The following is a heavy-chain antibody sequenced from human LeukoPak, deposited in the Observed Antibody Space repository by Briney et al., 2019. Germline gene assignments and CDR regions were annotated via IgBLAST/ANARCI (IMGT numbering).Heavy chain of an antibody. V-gene: IGHV3-20*04. CDR1: GFTFDDYG. J-gene: IGHJ3*02. Sequence: GGSLRLSCAVSGFTFDDYGMIWVRQAPGKGLEWVSGINWNGGSTGYADSVTGRFTISRDNAKSTLYLHMNSLRAEDTAVYYCARLIHSDAFDIWGQGTMVTVSS. CDR2: INWNGGST. CDR3: ARLIHSDAFDI.